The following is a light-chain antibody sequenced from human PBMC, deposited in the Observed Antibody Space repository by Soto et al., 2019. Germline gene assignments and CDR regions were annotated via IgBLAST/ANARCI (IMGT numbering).Light chain of an antibody. V-gene: IGLV2-18*02. CDR3: SSFTSSSTYA. Sequence: QSVLTQPPSVSGSPGQSVAISCTGTSSYVGSYNRVSWYQQPPGTAPKLLIYEVSNRPSGVPDRFSGSKSGNTASLTISGLQAEDEADYYCSSFTSSSTYAFGTGTKVTVL. CDR2: EVS. J-gene: IGLJ1*01. CDR1: SSYVGSYNR.